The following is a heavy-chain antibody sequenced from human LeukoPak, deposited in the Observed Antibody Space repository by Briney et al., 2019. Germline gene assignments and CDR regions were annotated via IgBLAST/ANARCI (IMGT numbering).Heavy chain of an antibody. D-gene: IGHD3-10*01. CDR2: IYHSGST. V-gene: IGHV4-30-2*01. Sequence: SETLSLTCAVSGGSISSGGYSWSWIRQPPGKGLEWIGYIYHSGSTYYNPSLKSRVTISVDRSKNQFSLKLSSVTAADTAVYYCASSSMVRGVIGRGSLDPWGQGTQVTVSS. J-gene: IGHJ5*02. CDR1: GGSISSGGYS. CDR3: ASSSMVRGVIGRGSLDP.